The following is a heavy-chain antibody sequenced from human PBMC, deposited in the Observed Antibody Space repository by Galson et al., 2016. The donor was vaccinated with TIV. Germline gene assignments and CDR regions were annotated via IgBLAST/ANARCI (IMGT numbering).Heavy chain of an antibody. Sequence: SETLSLTCAVYGGSFSAYYWSWIRQPPGKGLEWIGEVNHGGSTNYNSSLKSRVTISVVRSRNQFSLKLSSVTAADTAVYYCARFSSSWYDAFDIWGQGTMVTVSS. CDR1: GGSFSAYY. CDR2: VNHGGST. D-gene: IGHD6-13*01. CDR3: ARFSSSWYDAFDI. J-gene: IGHJ3*02. V-gene: IGHV4-34*01.